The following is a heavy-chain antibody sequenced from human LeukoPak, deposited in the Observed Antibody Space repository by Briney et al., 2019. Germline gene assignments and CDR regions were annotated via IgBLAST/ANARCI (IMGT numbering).Heavy chain of an antibody. J-gene: IGHJ4*02. Sequence: ASVKVSCKASGYTFTVYYMHWVRQAPGQGLEWMGWINPNSGGTNYAQKFQGRVTMTRDTSINTSYMDLSRLRSDDTAVYYCARGGDSSSWFTSPDYWGQGTLVTVSS. D-gene: IGHD6-13*01. CDR1: GYTFTVYY. CDR2: INPNSGGT. CDR3: ARGGDSSSWFTSPDY. V-gene: IGHV1-2*02.